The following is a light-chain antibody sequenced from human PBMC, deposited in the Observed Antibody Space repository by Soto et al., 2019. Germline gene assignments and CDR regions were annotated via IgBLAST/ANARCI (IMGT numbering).Light chain of an antibody. CDR2: DAS. CDR1: QSISNW. Sequence: DIQMTQSPSTLSASVGDRVTITCRASQSISNWLAWYQQKPGKAPKLLIYDASSLESGVPLRFSGSGSGTDFTLTISSLQPDDFATYYCQQYNSDPLTLGGGTKVEIK. J-gene: IGKJ4*01. V-gene: IGKV1-5*01. CDR3: QQYNSDPLT.